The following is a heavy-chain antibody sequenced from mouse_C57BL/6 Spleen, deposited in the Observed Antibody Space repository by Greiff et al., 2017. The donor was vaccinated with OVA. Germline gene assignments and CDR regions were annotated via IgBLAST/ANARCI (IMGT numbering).Heavy chain of an antibody. D-gene: IGHD2-1*01. J-gene: IGHJ2*01. CDR2: IYPGDGDT. Sequence: QVQLQQSGTVLARPGASVKMSCKTSGYTFTSYWMHWVKQRPGKGLEWIGQIYPGDGDTNYNGKFKGKATLTADKSSSTAYMQLSSLTSEDSAVYFCARSPSGNYDYWGQGTTLSVSS. V-gene: IGHV1-80*01. CDR3: ARSPSGNYDY. CDR1: GYTFTSYW.